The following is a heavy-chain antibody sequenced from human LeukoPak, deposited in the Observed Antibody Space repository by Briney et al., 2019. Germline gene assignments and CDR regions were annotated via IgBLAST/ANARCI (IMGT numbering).Heavy chain of an antibody. CDR3: AKGLKAVSVVAGAFYYYYYMDV. CDR2: ISGSGGGT. CDR1: GFTFNTYA. V-gene: IGHV3-23*01. D-gene: IGHD6-19*01. Sequence: RGSLRLSCAASGFTFNTYAMTWVRQAPGKGLEWVSAISGSGGGTYYADSVKGRFTISRDNSKNTLYLQMNSLRAEDTAVYYCAKGLKAVSVVAGAFYYYYYMDVWGKGTTVTVSS. J-gene: IGHJ6*03.